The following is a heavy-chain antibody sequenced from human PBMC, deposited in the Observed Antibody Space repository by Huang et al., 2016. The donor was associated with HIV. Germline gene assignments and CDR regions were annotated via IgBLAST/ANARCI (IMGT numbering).Heavy chain of an antibody. CDR3: ARGLNEPGYPFDY. J-gene: IGHJ4*02. V-gene: IGHV5-51*01. CDR1: GYTFSNYW. D-gene: IGHD5-18*01. Sequence: EVQLVQSGAEVKKPGESLTISCKGSGYTFSNYWIGWVRQMPGKGLEWRGISYVDDSDFRYSPSFQGQVTISADKSTSTAYLQWSSLKASDTAVYSCARGLNEPGYPFDYWGQGTLVTVSS. CDR2: SYVDDSDF.